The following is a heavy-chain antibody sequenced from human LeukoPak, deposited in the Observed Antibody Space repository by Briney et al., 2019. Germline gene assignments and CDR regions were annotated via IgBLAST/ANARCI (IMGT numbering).Heavy chain of an antibody. CDR1: GFTFSNAW. CDR2: IKSKTDGGTT. Sequence: GGSLRLSCAASGFTFSNAWMSWVRQAPGKGLEWVGRIKSKTDGGTTDYAAPVKGRFTISRDDSKNTLYLQMNSLKTEDTAVYYCTTDRRSFGIPYFDYWGQGTLVTVSS. J-gene: IGHJ4*02. D-gene: IGHD1-26*01. V-gene: IGHV3-15*01. CDR3: TTDRRSFGIPYFDY.